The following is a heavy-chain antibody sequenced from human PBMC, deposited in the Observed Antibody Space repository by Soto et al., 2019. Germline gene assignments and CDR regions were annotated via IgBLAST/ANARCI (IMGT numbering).Heavy chain of an antibody. D-gene: IGHD3-22*01. CDR3: AKDQRSAYDSDNSASDDAFHI. V-gene: IGHV3-9*01. J-gene: IGHJ3*02. Sequence: DVQLVESGGGLVQPGRSLRLSCGASGFTFEDYAMHWLRQAPGKGLEWVSGITWNSGSVGYAASVKGRFTVSRDNAKNSLFLQMNSLRAEDTALYYCAKDQRSAYDSDNSASDDAFHIWGQGTMVTVSS. CDR1: GFTFEDYA. CDR2: ITWNSGSV.